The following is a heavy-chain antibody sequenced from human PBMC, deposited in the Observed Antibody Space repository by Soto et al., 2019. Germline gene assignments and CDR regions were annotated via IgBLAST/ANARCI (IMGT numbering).Heavy chain of an antibody. V-gene: IGHV3-11*01. CDR2: ISSSGSTI. D-gene: IGHD6-6*01. CDR1: GFTFSDYY. Sequence: LILSCAASGFTFSDYYMSWIRQAPGKGLEWVSYISSSGSTIYYADSVKGRFTISRDNAKNSLYLQMNSLRAEDTAVYYCARSIAARRPYYFDYWGQGTLVTVSS. CDR3: ARSIAARRPYYFDY. J-gene: IGHJ4*02.